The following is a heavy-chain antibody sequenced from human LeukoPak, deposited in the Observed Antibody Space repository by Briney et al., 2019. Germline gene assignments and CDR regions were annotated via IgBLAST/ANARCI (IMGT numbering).Heavy chain of an antibody. CDR3: ARDQVNELRYFDWLLPGD. Sequence: SVKVSCKASGGTLSSYAISWVRQAPGQGLEWMGGIIPIFGTANYAQKFQGRVTITTDESTSTAYMELSSLRSEDTAVYYCARDQVNELRYFDWLLPGDWGQGTLVTVSS. CDR2: IIPIFGTA. V-gene: IGHV1-69*05. D-gene: IGHD3-9*01. CDR1: GGTLSSYA. J-gene: IGHJ4*02.